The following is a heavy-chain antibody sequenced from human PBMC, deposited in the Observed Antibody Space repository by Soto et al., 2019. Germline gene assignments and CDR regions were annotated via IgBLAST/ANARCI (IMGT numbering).Heavy chain of an antibody. CDR1: GFTFSSYA. CDR3: AREFEWELLRAFDI. CDR2: ISYDGSNK. V-gene: IGHV3-30-3*01. Sequence: ESVGGVVQPGRSLRLSCAASGFTFSSYAMHWVRQAPGKGLEWVAVISYDGSNKYYADSVKGRFTISRDNSKNTLYLQMNSLRAEDTAVYYCAREFEWELLRAFDIWGQGTMVTVSS. J-gene: IGHJ3*02. D-gene: IGHD1-26*01.